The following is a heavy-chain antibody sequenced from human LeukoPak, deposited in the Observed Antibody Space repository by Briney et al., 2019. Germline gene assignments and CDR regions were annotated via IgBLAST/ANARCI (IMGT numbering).Heavy chain of an antibody. CDR1: GFTFSSYW. Sequence: GGSLRLSCAASGFTFSSYWMHWVRQAPGKGLVWVSRINSDGSDTSYADSVKGRFTISRDNAKNTLYLQMNSLRAEDTAVYYCARDLMGIAYRGAFYYWGQGTLVTVSS. D-gene: IGHD6-13*01. CDR2: INSDGSDT. J-gene: IGHJ4*02. CDR3: ARDLMGIAYRGAFYY. V-gene: IGHV3-74*01.